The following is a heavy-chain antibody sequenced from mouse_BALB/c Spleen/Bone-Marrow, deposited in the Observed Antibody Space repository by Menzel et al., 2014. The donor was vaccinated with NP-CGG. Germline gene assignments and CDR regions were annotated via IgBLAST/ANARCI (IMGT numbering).Heavy chain of an antibody. CDR2: IYPSDNYT. V-gene: IGHV1-69*02. J-gene: IGHJ1*01. CDR1: GYTFTTYW. D-gene: IGHD1-1*01. CDR3: TRNYGSSYDWYFDV. Sequence: QVQLQQSGAELVRPGASVKLSCKASGYTFTTYWLNWVKQRPVQGLECIGNIYPSDNYTNYNQKFKDKATLTVDKSSSTAYMQLSSPTSEDSAVYYCTRNYGSSYDWYFDVWGAGTTVTVSS.